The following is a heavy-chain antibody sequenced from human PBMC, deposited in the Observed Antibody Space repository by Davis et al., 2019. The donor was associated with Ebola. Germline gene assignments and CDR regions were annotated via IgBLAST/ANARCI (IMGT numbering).Heavy chain of an antibody. CDR2: IRSKANSYAT. Sequence: GESLKISCAASGFIFSGSAMHWVRQASGKGLEWVGRIRSKANSYATAYAASVKARFTISRDDSKNTAYLQMNSLKTEDTAVYYCTRGNYGDYPGWFDPWGQGTLVTVSS. D-gene: IGHD4-17*01. J-gene: IGHJ5*02. CDR1: GFIFSGSA. V-gene: IGHV3-73*01. CDR3: TRGNYGDYPGWFDP.